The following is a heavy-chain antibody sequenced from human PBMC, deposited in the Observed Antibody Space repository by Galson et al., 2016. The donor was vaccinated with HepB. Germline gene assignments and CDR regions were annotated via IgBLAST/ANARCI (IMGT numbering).Heavy chain of an antibody. V-gene: IGHV5-51*01. Sequence: QSGAEVKKSGESLKISCKGSGYIFRNYWLAWVRQVPGRGLEWVGIIYPADSDSKYGPSFEDHVSISVDLSVTTAYLQWNSLRASDSAIYYCARQVAYCSSPSCQLDYYYGLDVWGQGTTVTAYS. D-gene: IGHD2-2*01. CDR1: GYIFRNYW. J-gene: IGHJ6*02. CDR3: ARQVAYCSSPSCQLDYYYGLDV. CDR2: IYPADSDS.